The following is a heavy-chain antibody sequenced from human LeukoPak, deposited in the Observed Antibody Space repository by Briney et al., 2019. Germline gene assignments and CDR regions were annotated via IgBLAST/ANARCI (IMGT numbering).Heavy chain of an antibody. D-gene: IGHD5-18*01. CDR2: INHSGST. J-gene: IGHJ4*02. Sequence: SETLSLTCTVSGGSISNYYWSWIRQPPGKGLEWIGEINHSGSTNYNPSLKSRVTISVDTSKNQFSLKLSSVTAADTAVYYCARVGYGTRGSSYWGQGTLVTVSS. CDR1: GGSISNYY. CDR3: ARVGYGTRGSSY. V-gene: IGHV4-34*01.